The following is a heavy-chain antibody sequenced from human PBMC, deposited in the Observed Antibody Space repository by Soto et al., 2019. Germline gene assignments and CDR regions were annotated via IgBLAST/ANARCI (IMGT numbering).Heavy chain of an antibody. V-gene: IGHV1-69*12. CDR1: GGTFSSYA. CDR3: ARTRHYYGMDV. Sequence: QVQLVQSGAEVKKPGSSVKVSCKASGGTFSSYAISWVRQAPGQGLEWMGGILPIFGTANYAQKFQGRVTITADQSPRTAYMGLSSLRSGDTAVYYCARTRHYYGMDVWGQGTTVTVSS. CDR2: ILPIFGTA. J-gene: IGHJ6*02.